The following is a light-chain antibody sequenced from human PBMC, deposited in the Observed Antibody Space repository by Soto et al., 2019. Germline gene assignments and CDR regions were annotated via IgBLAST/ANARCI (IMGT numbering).Light chain of an antibody. J-gene: IGKJ1*01. V-gene: IGKV3-20*01. CDR1: QNIRGNE. CDR2: GGS. CDR3: QDYGTLHPLT. Sequence: EVVLTQSPGALSLSPGEGVTLSCRASQNIRGNELAWYRQKRGQAPRLLIYGGSSRAEGIPDRFSGRGTGANFPLTIRRLEPEDSAVHFCQDYGTLHPLTFGQGTQLEIK.